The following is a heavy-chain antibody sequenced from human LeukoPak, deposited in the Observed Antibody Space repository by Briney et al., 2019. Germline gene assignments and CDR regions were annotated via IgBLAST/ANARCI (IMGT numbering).Heavy chain of an antibody. J-gene: IGHJ4*02. CDR3: AGDYYDSSGYYYDY. V-gene: IGHV4-4*07. Sequence: SETLSLTCTVSGGSFSSYYWSWIRQPAGKGLEWIGRTYTSGSTNYNPSLKSRVTMSVDTSKNQFSLKLSSVTAADTAVYYCAGDYYDSSGYYYDYWGQGTLVAVSS. CDR1: GGSFSSYY. D-gene: IGHD3-22*01. CDR2: TYTSGST.